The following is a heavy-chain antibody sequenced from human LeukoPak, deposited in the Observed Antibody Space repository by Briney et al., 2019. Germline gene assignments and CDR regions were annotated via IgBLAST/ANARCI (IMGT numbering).Heavy chain of an antibody. V-gene: IGHV3-23*01. CDR3: AKDGARGRYYYYGLDV. J-gene: IGHJ6*02. CDR2: ISGSGGST. CDR1: GFTFSSYA. Sequence: GGSPRLSCAASGFTFSSYAMRWVRQAPGKGLEWVSAISGSGGSTYYADSVKGRFTISRDNSKNTLYLQMNSLRAEDTAVYYCAKDGARGRYYYYGLDVWGQGTTVTVSS.